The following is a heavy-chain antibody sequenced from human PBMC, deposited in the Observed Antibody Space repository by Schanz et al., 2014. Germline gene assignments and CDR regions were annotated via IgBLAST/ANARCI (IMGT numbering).Heavy chain of an antibody. J-gene: IGHJ4*02. Sequence: EVQLVESGGGLVKPGGSLRLSCAASGFSFSTYAMNWVRQAPGKGLEWVSGISWNSGSIGYEDSVKGRFTISRDNAKNSLYLQMNSLRAEDTALYFCVKDIYDFWSGNFDYWGQGTLVTVSS. V-gene: IGHV3-9*01. D-gene: IGHD3-3*01. CDR1: GFSFSTYA. CDR2: ISWNSGSI. CDR3: VKDIYDFWSGNFDY.